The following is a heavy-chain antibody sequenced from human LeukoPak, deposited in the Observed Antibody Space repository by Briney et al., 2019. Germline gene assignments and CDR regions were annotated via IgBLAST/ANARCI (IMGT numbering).Heavy chain of an antibody. D-gene: IGHD1-26*01. J-gene: IGHJ4*02. V-gene: IGHV3-23*01. Sequence: GGSLRLSCAASGFPSSRYPMSWVRQASGTGLEWVSSISNSGGATYYTDSVKGRFIISRDNSKNTLVLEMNSLRVDDTAEYFCARLGVREGIDFWGQGALVIVSS. CDR1: GFPSSRYP. CDR3: ARLGVREGIDF. CDR2: ISNSGGAT.